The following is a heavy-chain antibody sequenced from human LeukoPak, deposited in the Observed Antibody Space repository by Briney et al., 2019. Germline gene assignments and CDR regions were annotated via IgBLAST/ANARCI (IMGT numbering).Heavy chain of an antibody. J-gene: IGHJ4*02. V-gene: IGHV3-23*01. D-gene: IGHD5-18*01. CDR1: GFTFSSSA. CDR2: ISGSGGST. CDR3: ANGGLWLPTRSD. Sequence: GGSLRLSCAASGFTFSSSAMSWVRQAPGKGLEWVSAISGSGGSTYYADSVKGRFTISRDNSKNTLYLQMNGLRAEDTAVYYCANGGLWLPTRSDWGQGTLVTVSS.